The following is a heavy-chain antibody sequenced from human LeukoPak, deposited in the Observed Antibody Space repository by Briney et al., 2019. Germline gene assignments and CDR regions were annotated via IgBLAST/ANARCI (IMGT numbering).Heavy chain of an antibody. CDR1: GGSISSSSYY. CDR2: SYYSGST. Sequence: SETLSLTCTVSGGSISSSSYYWGWIRQPPGKGLEWIGSSYYSGSTYYNPSLKSRVTISVDTSKNQFSLKLSSVTAADTAVYYCARDEYYDTLTGYSLFDYWGQGPLVTVSS. J-gene: IGHJ4*02. D-gene: IGHD3-9*01. V-gene: IGHV4-39*07. CDR3: ARDEYYDTLTGYSLFDY.